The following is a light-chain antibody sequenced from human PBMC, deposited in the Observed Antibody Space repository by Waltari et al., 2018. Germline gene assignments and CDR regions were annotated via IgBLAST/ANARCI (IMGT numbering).Light chain of an antibody. J-gene: IGLJ1*01. CDR1: SSDVGGYNY. V-gene: IGLV2-23*02. CDR3: CSYAGSSTFHV. Sequence: QSALTQPASVSGSPGQSITISCTGTSSDVGGYNYVSWYQQQPGKAPKLMSYDVSKRPSGVSKPFSGSKSGNTASLTISGLQAEDEADYYCCSYAGSSTFHVFGTGTKVTVL. CDR2: DVS.